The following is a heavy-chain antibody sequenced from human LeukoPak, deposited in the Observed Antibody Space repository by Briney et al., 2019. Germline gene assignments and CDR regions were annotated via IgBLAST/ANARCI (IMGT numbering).Heavy chain of an antibody. CDR2: ISSSSSTI. Sequence: GGSLRLSCAASGFTFSSYSMNWVRQAPGKGLEWVSYISSSSSTIYYADSVKGRFTISRDNAKNSLYLQMNSLRAEDTAVYYCARGTHYYDSSGTVDYWGQGTLVTVSS. J-gene: IGHJ4*02. CDR3: ARGTHYYDSSGTVDY. CDR1: GFTFSSYS. V-gene: IGHV3-48*04. D-gene: IGHD3-22*01.